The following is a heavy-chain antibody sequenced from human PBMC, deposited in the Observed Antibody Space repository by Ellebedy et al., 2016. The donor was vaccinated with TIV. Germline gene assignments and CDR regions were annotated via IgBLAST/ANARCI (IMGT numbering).Heavy chain of an antibody. Sequence: AASVKVSCKASGYTFTSNFIFWVRQAPGQGLEWMGTINPSGGGTTYAQQSQGRVTMTRDTSTSTVYMELSSLRSEDTAVYYCARDSGIVATSHFDYWGQGTLVTVSS. V-gene: IGHV1-46*01. CDR1: GYTFTSNF. CDR2: INPSGGGT. D-gene: IGHD5-12*01. J-gene: IGHJ4*02. CDR3: ARDSGIVATSHFDY.